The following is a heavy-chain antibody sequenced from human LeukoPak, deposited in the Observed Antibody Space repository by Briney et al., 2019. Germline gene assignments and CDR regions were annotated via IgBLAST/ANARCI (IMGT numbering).Heavy chain of an antibody. D-gene: IGHD6-13*01. V-gene: IGHV5-51*01. CDR2: IYPGDSDV. CDR1: GYSFSNYW. J-gene: IGHJ4*02. Sequence: GESLKISCKGSGYSFSNYWIGWVRQMPGKGLEWMGIIYPGDSDVRYSPSFPGQVTISADKSISTAYLQWSSLQASDTAMYYCARQGYNSTWDRYLAYWGQGTQVTVSS. CDR3: ARQGYNSTWDRYLAY.